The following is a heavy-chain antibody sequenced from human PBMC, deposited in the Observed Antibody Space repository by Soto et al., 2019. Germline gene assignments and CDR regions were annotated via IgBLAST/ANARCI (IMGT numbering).Heavy chain of an antibody. CDR2: ISSNGGST. Sequence: VQLVESGGGLVQPGGSLRLSCAASGFTFSSYAMHWVRQAPGKGLEYVSAISSNGGSTYYANSVKGRFTISRDNSKNTLYLQMGSLRAEDMAVYYCARATDSSSSWYYYYYMDVWGKGTTVTVSS. CDR1: GFTFSSYA. CDR3: ARATDSSSSWYYYYYMDV. V-gene: IGHV3-64*01. D-gene: IGHD6-6*01. J-gene: IGHJ6*03.